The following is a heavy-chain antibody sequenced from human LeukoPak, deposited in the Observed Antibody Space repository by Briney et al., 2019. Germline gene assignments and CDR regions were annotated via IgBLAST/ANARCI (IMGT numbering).Heavy chain of an antibody. CDR2: ITNSGNSK. CDR1: EFTFSSYS. D-gene: IGHD6-19*01. J-gene: IGHJ4*02. V-gene: IGHV3-48*01. Sequence: PGGSLRLSCAASEFTFSSYSMNWVRQAPGKGPEWVSYITNSGNSKSYADSVRGRFTISRDNSKNTLYLQMNSLRAEDTAVYYCAKGYNSDWFGEIGFWGQGTLVTVSS. CDR3: AKGYNSDWFGEIGF.